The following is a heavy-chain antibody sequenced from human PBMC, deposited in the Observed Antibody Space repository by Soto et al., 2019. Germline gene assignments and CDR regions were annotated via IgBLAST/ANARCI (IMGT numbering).Heavy chain of an antibody. Sequence: ASVKVSCKASGYTFTSYGISWVRQAPGQGLEWMGWIGAYNGNTNYAQKLQGRVTMTTDTSTSTAYMELRSLRSDDTAVYYCARADLDIVVVPAAIDSWFDPWGQGTLVTVSS. CDR2: IGAYNGNT. D-gene: IGHD2-2*03. CDR1: GYTFTSYG. CDR3: ARADLDIVVVPAAIDSWFDP. V-gene: IGHV1-18*01. J-gene: IGHJ5*02.